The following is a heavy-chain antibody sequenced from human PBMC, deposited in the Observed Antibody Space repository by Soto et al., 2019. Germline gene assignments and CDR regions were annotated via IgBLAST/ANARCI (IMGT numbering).Heavy chain of an antibody. V-gene: IGHV1-69*13. J-gene: IGHJ6*02. CDR1: GRTFSCYA. Sequence: GASVKVSCKASGRTFSCYAISWVRQAPGQGLEWMGGIIPIFGTANYAQKFQGRVTITADESTSTAYMELSSLRSEDTAVYYCARESVAGTYYYYGMDVWGQGNPGHRLL. CDR2: IIPIFGTA. D-gene: IGHD6-19*01. CDR3: ARESVAGTYYYYGMDV.